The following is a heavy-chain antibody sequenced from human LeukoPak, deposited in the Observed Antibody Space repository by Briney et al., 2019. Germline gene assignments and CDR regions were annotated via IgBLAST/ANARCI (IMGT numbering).Heavy chain of an antibody. Sequence: GGSLRLSCAASGLTFSNAWMSWVRQAPGKGLEWVGRIKSKTDGGTTDYAAPVKGRFTISRDDSKNTLYLQMNSLKTEDTAVYYCTTAYSSSWDEGYWGQGTLVTVSS. CDR2: IKSKTDGGTT. D-gene: IGHD6-13*01. V-gene: IGHV3-15*01. J-gene: IGHJ4*02. CDR1: GLTFSNAW. CDR3: TTAYSSSWDEGY.